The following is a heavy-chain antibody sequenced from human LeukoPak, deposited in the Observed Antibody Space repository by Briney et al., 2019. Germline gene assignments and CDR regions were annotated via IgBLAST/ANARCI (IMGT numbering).Heavy chain of an antibody. CDR3: ARLQYCSGTSCYWFDP. V-gene: IGHV4-30-2*01. Sequence: SETLSLTCAVSGGSISSGGYSWSWIRQPPGKGLEWIGYIYYTGSTYYNPSLKSRVTISVDTSKNQFSLRLSSVTAADTAVYYCARLQYCSGTSCYWFDPWGQGTLVTVSS. D-gene: IGHD2-2*01. CDR2: IYYTGST. CDR1: GGSISSGGYS. J-gene: IGHJ5*02.